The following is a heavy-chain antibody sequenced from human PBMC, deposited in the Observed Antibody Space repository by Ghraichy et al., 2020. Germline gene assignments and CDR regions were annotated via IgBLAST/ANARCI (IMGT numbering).Heavy chain of an antibody. CDR2: MNPNSGNT. Sequence: ASVKVSCKASGYTFTSYDINWVRQATGQGLEWMGWMNPNSGNTVYAQKFQGRVTMTRNTSISTAYMELSSLRSEDTAVYYCARAESNLDIDYWGQGTLVTVSS. J-gene: IGHJ4*02. CDR1: GYTFTSYD. V-gene: IGHV1-8*01. CDR3: ARAESNLDIDY.